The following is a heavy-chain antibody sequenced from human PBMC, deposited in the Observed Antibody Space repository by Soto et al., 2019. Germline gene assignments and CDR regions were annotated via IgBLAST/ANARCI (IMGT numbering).Heavy chain of an antibody. CDR1: GFTFSIYA. CDR2: ISTNGGST. Sequence: PGGSLRLSCSASGFTFSIYAMHWVRQAPGKGLEYVSSISTNGGSTDYADSVKGSFTISRDNSKNTVYLQMSSLRVEDTAVYYCVKGEYYYDSSGYYPFDYWGQGT. J-gene: IGHJ4*02. D-gene: IGHD3-22*01. CDR3: VKGEYYYDSSGYYPFDY. V-gene: IGHV3-64D*06.